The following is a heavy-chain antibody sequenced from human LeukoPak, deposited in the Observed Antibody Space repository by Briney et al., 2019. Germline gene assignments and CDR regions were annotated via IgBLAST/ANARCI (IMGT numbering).Heavy chain of an antibody. CDR3: AKDGGTHFDH. CDR1: GFTFSSYS. CDR2: ISSSGTTI. Sequence: GGSLRLSCAASGFTFSSYSMNWVRQAPGKGLEWVSYISSSGTTISYAQSVKGRFTITRDNAQNSLTLHMNTLRVDDTAVYYCAKDGGTHFDHWGQGTLVTVSS. V-gene: IGHV3-48*01. D-gene: IGHD1-26*01. J-gene: IGHJ4*02.